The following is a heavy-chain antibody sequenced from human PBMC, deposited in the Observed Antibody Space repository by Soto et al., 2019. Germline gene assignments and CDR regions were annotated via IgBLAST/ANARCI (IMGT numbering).Heavy chain of an antibody. CDR1: GYTFTSYA. CDR2: INAGNGNT. J-gene: IGHJ4*02. D-gene: IGHD6-6*01. Sequence: QVQLVQAGAEVKKPGASVKVSCKASGYTFTSYAIHWVRQAPGQRLEWMGWINAGNGNTKYSQKFQGRVTITRDTSASTAYMELSSLGSEGTAGYYCAGIATPLSIAAPKYFDYWGQGTLVTVSS. V-gene: IGHV1-3*01. CDR3: AGIATPLSIAAPKYFDY.